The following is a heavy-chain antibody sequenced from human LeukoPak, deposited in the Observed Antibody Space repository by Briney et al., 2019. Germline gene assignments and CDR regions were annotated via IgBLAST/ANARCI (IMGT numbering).Heavy chain of an antibody. Sequence: GGSLRLSCVASGFTFSSYGIHCVRQAPGKGLEWVAVISYDGSNKYYADSVKGRFTISRDNSKNTLYLQMNSLRAEDAAVYYCARDVYSYGIDAFDIWGQRTMVTVSS. CDR2: ISYDGSNK. D-gene: IGHD5-18*01. J-gene: IGHJ3*02. CDR3: ARDVYSYGIDAFDI. V-gene: IGHV3-30*19. CDR1: GFTFSSYG.